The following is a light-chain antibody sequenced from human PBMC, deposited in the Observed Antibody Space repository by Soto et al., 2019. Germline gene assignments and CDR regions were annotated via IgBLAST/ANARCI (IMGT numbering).Light chain of an antibody. Sequence: QSVLTQPTSVSGSPGQSITISCTGNHNDIGTYDYVSWYQQHPGRAPRLLIHGVTTRPSGISGRFSASKSGLTDSLTISGLQPEDEADYYCSSFTSNRIYVFGPGTKLTVL. CDR1: HNDIGTYDY. J-gene: IGLJ1*01. CDR2: GVT. CDR3: SSFTSNRIYV. V-gene: IGLV2-14*03.